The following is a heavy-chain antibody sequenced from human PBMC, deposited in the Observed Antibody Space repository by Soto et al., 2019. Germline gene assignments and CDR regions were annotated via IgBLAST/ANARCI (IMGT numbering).Heavy chain of an antibody. CDR1: GFTFSSYG. Sequence: QVQLVESGGGVVQPGRSLRLSCAASGFTFSSYGMHWVRQAPGKGLEWVAVIWYDGSNKNYAASVKGRFTISRDNSKNTLYLQMNSLRAEDTAVYYCARDRGGMGAQNWFDPWGQGTLVTVSS. J-gene: IGHJ5*02. V-gene: IGHV3-33*01. CDR2: IWYDGSNK. D-gene: IGHD3-10*01. CDR3: ARDRGGMGAQNWFDP.